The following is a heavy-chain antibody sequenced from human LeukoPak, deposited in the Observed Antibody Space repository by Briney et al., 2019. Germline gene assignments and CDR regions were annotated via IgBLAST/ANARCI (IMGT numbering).Heavy chain of an antibody. CDR3: AREGYYGSGSPPSLYFDY. CDR2: TSSDLNVK. CDR1: GFTFRNYV. J-gene: IGHJ4*02. D-gene: IGHD3-10*01. Sequence: GGSLRLSCAASGFTFRNYVIHWVRQAPGKGLEWVAVTSSDLNVKLYADSVKGRFTISRDNSRSTLYLQMNSLRPEDTAIFYCAREGYYGSGSPPSLYFDYWGQGTLVTVSS. V-gene: IGHV3-30-3*01.